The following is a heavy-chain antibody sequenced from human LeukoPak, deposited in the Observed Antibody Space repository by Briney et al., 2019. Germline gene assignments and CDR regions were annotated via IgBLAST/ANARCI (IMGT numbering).Heavy chain of an antibody. CDR1: GGSITSTSYY. D-gene: IGHD2-21*02. V-gene: IGHV4-39*07. Sequence: SETLSLTCTVSGGSITSTSYYWGWIRQPPGKGLEGIGSIYYSGSTYYNPYLNSRVTISVDTSKNQFSLKLSSVTAADTAVHYCARGHCFGGDCYFDYWGPGTLVTVSS. CDR2: IYYSGST. J-gene: IGHJ4*02. CDR3: ARGHCFGGDCYFDY.